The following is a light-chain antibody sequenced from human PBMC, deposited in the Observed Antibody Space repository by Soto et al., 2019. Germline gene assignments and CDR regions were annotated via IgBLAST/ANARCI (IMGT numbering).Light chain of an antibody. CDR3: CSYAGSSTNYV. CDR1: SSDVGSYNL. CDR2: EVS. J-gene: IGLJ1*01. Sequence: QSVLTQPASVSGFPGQSITISCTGTSSDVGSYNLVSWYQQHPGKAPKLMIYEVSKRPSGVSNRFSGSKSGNTASLTISGLQAEDEADYYCCSYAGSSTNYVFGTGTKVTVL. V-gene: IGLV2-23*02.